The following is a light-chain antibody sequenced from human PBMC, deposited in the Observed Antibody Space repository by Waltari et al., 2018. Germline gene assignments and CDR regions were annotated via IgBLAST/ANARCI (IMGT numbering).Light chain of an antibody. Sequence: QSVLTQPPSASGTPGQRVTISCSGSSSNIGSNTVNWYQQPPGTAPKLLIYTNNQRPSGVPDRFSGSKSGTSASLAISGLQSGDEADYYCAAWDDSLRGYVFGTGTKVTVL. CDR1: SSNIGSNT. J-gene: IGLJ1*01. CDR3: AAWDDSLRGYV. V-gene: IGLV1-44*01. CDR2: TNN.